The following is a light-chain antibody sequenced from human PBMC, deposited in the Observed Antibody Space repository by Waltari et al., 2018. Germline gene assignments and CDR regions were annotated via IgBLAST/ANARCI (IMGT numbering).Light chain of an antibody. Sequence: QSVPTQPPSVSGAPGQRVPLSCPGSSSTIGAGYDVYWYQQLPGTAPKLLISDGDSRASGVPDRFSGSKSGSSASLAISGLQAEDEADYYCQSYDTNLRAVFGGGTRLTVL. CDR3: QSYDTNLRAV. CDR1: SSTIGAGYD. V-gene: IGLV1-40*01. CDR2: DGD. J-gene: IGLJ3*02.